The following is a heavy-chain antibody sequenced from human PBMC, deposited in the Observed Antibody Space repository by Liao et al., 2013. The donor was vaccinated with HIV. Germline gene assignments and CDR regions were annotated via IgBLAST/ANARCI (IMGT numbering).Heavy chain of an antibody. CDR2: LYYSGST. J-gene: IGHJ6*03. CDR1: GDSISSYY. D-gene: IGHD3-22*01. V-gene: IGHV4-59*12. Sequence: QVQLQESGPGLVKPSETLSLTCTVSGDSISSYYWNWIRQPPGRGLEWIGYLYYSGSTNYNPSLKSRVTISLRTSKNQFFLNLRSVTAADTAVYYCARRSYYYDSSGYYSDPYYYYYYMDVWGKGTTVTGLL. CDR3: ARRSYYYDSSGYYSDPYYYYYYMDV.